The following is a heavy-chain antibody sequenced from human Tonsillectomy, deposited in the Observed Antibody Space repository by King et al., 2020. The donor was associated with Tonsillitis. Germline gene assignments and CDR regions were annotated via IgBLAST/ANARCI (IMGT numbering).Heavy chain of an antibody. J-gene: IGHJ4*02. CDR2: IDPRYSYT. CDR3: ASGKTYYYGSGPSIFDY. CDR1: GYSFTSYW. V-gene: IGHV5-10-1*03. Sequence: VQLVESGAEVKKPGESLRISCKGSGYSFTSYWISWVRQMPGKGLEWMGRIDPRYSYTNYSPSFQGHVTISADISISTAYLLWCILKASDTAMYYCASGKTYYYGSGPSIFDYWGQGTLVTVSS. D-gene: IGHD3-10*01.